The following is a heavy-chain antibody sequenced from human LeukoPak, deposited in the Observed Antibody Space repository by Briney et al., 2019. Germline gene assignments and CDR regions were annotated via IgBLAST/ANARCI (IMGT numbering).Heavy chain of an antibody. CDR2: INSDGSST. CDR3: ATHRFGELLYY. J-gene: IGHJ4*02. Sequence: GGSLRLSCAASRFTFSSYWMHWVRHAPGKGLVWVSRINSDGSSTMYADSVKGRFTISREKGKNTVYLQMNSLRAEDTAVYYCATHRFGELLYYWGQGTLVTVSS. V-gene: IGHV3-74*03. D-gene: IGHD3-10*01. CDR1: RFTFSSYW.